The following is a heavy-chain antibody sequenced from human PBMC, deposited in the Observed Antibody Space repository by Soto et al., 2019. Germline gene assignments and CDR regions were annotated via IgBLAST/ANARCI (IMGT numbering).Heavy chain of an antibody. CDR1: GFTFSSYG. Sequence: GGSLVISCAASGFTFSSYGMHWVRQAPGKGLEWVAVIWYDGSNKYYADSVKGRFTISRDNSKNTLYLQMNSLRAEDTAVYYCARDRAPYYDILTGYQTPYNWFDPWGQGTLVTVSS. CDR2: IWYDGSNK. J-gene: IGHJ5*02. CDR3: ARDRAPYYDILTGYQTPYNWFDP. V-gene: IGHV3-33*01. D-gene: IGHD3-9*01.